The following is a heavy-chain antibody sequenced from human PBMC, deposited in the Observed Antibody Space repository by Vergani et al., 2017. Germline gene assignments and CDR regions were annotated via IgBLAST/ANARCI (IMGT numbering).Heavy chain of an antibody. Sequence: QVQLQQWGAGLLKPSETLSLTCAVFGESFSGYYWSWIRQPPGKGLEWIGEINHSGSTNYNPSLKSRVTISVDTSNNQFSLKLSSVTAADTAVYYCARLSLRYCSGGSCYSVHKPYGMDVWGQGTTVTVSS. V-gene: IGHV4-34*01. D-gene: IGHD2-15*01. CDR2: INHSGST. CDR1: GESFSGYY. J-gene: IGHJ6*02. CDR3: ARLSLRYCSGGSCYSVHKPYGMDV.